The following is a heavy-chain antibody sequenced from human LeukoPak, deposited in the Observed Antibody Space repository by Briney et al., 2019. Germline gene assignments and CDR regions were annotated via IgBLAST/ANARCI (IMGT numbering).Heavy chain of an antibody. J-gene: IGHJ5*02. D-gene: IGHD4-17*01. V-gene: IGHV3-23*01. CDR1: GFTFNNYA. CDR3: AGDYADYVGYFFFVH. Sequence: GGSLRLSCAASGFTFNNYAMNWVRQAPGKGLEWVSSISGGGETTYYADSAKGRFTISRDNSHNTLYLQMNSLRAEDTAVYYCAGDYADYVGYFFFVHWGQGTVVSVSS. CDR2: ISGGGETT.